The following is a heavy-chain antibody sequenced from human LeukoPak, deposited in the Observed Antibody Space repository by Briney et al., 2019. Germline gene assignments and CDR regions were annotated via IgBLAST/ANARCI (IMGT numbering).Heavy chain of an antibody. CDR2: IIPIFGTA. D-gene: IGHD3-22*01. J-gene: IGHJ1*01. CDR3: ANYVNYYDSSGYYYKYFQH. CDR1: GYTFTSYA. V-gene: IGHV1-69*13. Sequence: SVKVSCKASGYTFTSYAISWVRQAPGQGLEWMGGIIPIFGTANYAQKFQGRVTITADESTSTAYMELSSLRSEDTAVYYCANYVNYYDSSGYYYKYFQHWGQGTLVTVSS.